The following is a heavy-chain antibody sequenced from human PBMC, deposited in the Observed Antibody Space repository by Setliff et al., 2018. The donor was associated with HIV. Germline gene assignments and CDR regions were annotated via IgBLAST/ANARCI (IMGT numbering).Heavy chain of an antibody. J-gene: IGHJ4*02. D-gene: IGHD6-19*01. V-gene: IGHV4-61*09. CDR3: VRDPGYSSGWSGTTFDY. Sequence: KPSETLSLTCTVSGGSIRRGSYYWNWIRQPVGEGLEWIGHISSSGSTNYNPSLKNRVSLSLDTSKNQFSLKLRPVFAADTAVYYCVRDPGYSSGWSGTTFDYWGLGTLVTVSS. CDR1: GGSIRRGSYY. CDR2: ISSSGST.